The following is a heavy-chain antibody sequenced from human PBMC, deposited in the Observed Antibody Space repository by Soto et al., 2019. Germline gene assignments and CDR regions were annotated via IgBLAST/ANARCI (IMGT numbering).Heavy chain of an antibody. CDR1: GYTFTGYY. CDR2: INPNSGGT. V-gene: IGHV1-2*04. CDR3: ATHTVTRNPFGMDV. J-gene: IGHJ6*02. D-gene: IGHD4-17*01. Sequence: QVQLVQSGAEVKKPGASVKVSCKASGYTFTGYYMHWVRQAPGQGLEWMGWINPNSGGTNYAQKFQGWVTMTRDTSISTASMELSRLRSDDTAVYYCATHTVTRNPFGMDVWGQGTTVTVSS.